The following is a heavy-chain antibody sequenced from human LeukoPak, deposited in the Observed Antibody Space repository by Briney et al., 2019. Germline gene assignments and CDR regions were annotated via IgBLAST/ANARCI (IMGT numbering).Heavy chain of an antibody. D-gene: IGHD3-10*02. J-gene: IGHJ3*02. Sequence: SVKVSCKASRGTFSSYAISWVRQAPGQGLEWMGGIIPIFGTANYAQKFQGRVTITTDESTSTAYMELSSLRSEDTAVYYCARDVRVTVGIDAFDIWGQGTMVTVSS. CDR3: ARDVRVTVGIDAFDI. V-gene: IGHV1-69*05. CDR1: RGTFSSYA. CDR2: IIPIFGTA.